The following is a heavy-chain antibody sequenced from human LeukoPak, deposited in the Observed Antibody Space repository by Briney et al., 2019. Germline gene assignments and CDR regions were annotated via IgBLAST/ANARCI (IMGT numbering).Heavy chain of an antibody. CDR3: ARDRCTNGVCYDDY. CDR1: GFPFSSYG. Sequence: GGSLRLSCAASGFPFSSYGMAWVRQAPGKGLEWVAVIWYDGSNKYCADSVKGRFTISRDNSKNTLYLQMNSLRAEDTAVYYCARDRCTNGVCYDDYWGQGALVTVSS. J-gene: IGHJ4*02. V-gene: IGHV3-33*08. D-gene: IGHD2-8*01. CDR2: IWYDGSNK.